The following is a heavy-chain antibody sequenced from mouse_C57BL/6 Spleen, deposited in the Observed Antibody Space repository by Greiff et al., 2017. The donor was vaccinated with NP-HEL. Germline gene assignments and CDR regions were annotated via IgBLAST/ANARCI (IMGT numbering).Heavy chain of an antibody. CDR3: ASPGDYGSPCCAY. D-gene: IGHD1-1*01. Sequence: QVQLKESGPGLVQPSQSLSITCTVSGFSLTSYGVHWVRQPPGKGLEWLGVIWSGGSTDYNAAFISRLSISKDNSKSQVFFKMNSLQADDTAIYXGASPGDYGSPCCAYWGQGTLVTVSA. CDR2: IWSGGST. CDR1: GFSLTSYG. J-gene: IGHJ3*01. V-gene: IGHV2-4*01.